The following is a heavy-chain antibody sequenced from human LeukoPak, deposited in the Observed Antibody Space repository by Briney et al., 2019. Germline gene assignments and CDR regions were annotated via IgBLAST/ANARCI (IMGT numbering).Heavy chain of an antibody. J-gene: IGHJ4*02. V-gene: IGHV3-23*01. D-gene: IGHD6-19*01. Sequence: GGSLRHSCLASGFTFSSNVMIWVRQAPGKGLEWVSSIPASGGSTYYADSVKGRFTISRDNSKNSLYLQMNSLRAEDTAVYYCAKESSGGWYFDYWGQGTLVTVSS. CDR3: AKESSGGWYFDY. CDR1: GFTFSSNV. CDR2: IPASGGST.